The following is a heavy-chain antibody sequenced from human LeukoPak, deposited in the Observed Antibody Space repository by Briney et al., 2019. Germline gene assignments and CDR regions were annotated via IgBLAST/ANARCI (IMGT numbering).Heavy chain of an antibody. J-gene: IGHJ4*02. Sequence: GGSLRLSCAASGFSFSDHNICWVRQAPGKGLEWVSSISSSSSYIYYADSVKGRFTISRDNAKNSLYLQMNSLRAEDTAVYYCARGRSSGYVDWGQGTLVTVSS. CDR1: GFSFSDHN. D-gene: IGHD3-22*01. V-gene: IGHV3-21*01. CDR2: ISSSSSYI. CDR3: ARGRSSGYVD.